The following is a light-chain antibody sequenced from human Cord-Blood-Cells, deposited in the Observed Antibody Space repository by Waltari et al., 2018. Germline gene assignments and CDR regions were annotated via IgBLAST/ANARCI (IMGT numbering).Light chain of an antibody. J-gene: IGKJ4*01. CDR3: QQSYSTPLT. CDR1: QSISSY. CDR2: AAS. Sequence: DIQMTKSPSSLSASVGDRVTITCRASQSISSYLNWYQQKPGKAPKLLIYAASSLQSGVPSRFSGSGSGTDFTLTISSLQPEDFATYYCQQSYSTPLTFGRGTKVEIK. V-gene: IGKV1-39*01.